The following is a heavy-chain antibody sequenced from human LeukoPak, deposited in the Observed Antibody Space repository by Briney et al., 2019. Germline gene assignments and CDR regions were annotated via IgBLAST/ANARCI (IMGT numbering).Heavy chain of an antibody. CDR2: ISGSGGST. J-gene: IGHJ4*02. D-gene: IGHD3-10*01. Sequence: GGSLRHSCAASGFTFSSYGMSWVRQAPGKGLEWVSAISGSGGSTYYADSVKGRFTISRDNSKNTLYLQMNSLRAEDTAVYYCAKDMLTMVRGISDYWGQGTLVTVSS. CDR1: GFTFSSYG. CDR3: AKDMLTMVRGISDY. V-gene: IGHV3-23*01.